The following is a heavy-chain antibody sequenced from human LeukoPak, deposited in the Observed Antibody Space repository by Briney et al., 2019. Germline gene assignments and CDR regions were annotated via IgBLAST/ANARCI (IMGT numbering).Heavy chain of an antibody. J-gene: IGHJ5*02. CDR1: GGAFSSYG. CDR3: ARGRTYCSGGSCYSSWFDP. D-gene: IGHD2-15*01. Sequence: GSSVKVSCKASGGAFSSYGFSWVRQAPGQGLEWMGGGIPFFGTAKYAQRFQGRVTITTDESTSTAYMELSSLRSEDTAIYYCARGRTYCSGGSCYSSWFDPWGQGTLVTVSS. V-gene: IGHV1-69*05. CDR2: GIPFFGTA.